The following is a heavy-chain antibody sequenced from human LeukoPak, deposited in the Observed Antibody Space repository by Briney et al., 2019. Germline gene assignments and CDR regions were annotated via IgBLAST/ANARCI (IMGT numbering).Heavy chain of an antibody. V-gene: IGHV3-30-3*01. CDR3: ARDKWELLGYYGMDV. Sequence: GRSLRLSCAASGFTFSSYAMHWVRQAPGKGLEWVAVISYDGSNKYYADSVKGRFTISRDNSKNTLYLQMNSLRAEDTAVYYCARDKWELLGYYGMDVWGQGTTVTVSS. CDR1: GFTFSSYA. J-gene: IGHJ6*02. CDR2: ISYDGSNK. D-gene: IGHD1-26*01.